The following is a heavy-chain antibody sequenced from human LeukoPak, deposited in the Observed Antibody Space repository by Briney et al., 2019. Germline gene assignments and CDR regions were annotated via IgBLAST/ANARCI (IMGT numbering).Heavy chain of an antibody. CDR1: GLTFSSHW. Sequence: GGSLRLSCAASGLTFSSHWMHWVRQAPGKGLVWVSRITNDGSSTTYADSVKGRFTISRDNAKNMLYLQVNSLRAEDTAVYYCAKDHQLYCSGGSCYPELFDYWGQGTLVTVSS. CDR2: ITNDGSST. J-gene: IGHJ4*02. V-gene: IGHV3-74*01. D-gene: IGHD2-15*01. CDR3: AKDHQLYCSGGSCYPELFDY.